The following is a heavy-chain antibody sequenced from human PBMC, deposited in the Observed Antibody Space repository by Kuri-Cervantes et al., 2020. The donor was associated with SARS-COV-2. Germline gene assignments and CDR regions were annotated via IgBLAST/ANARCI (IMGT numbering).Heavy chain of an antibody. Sequence: GESLKISCAASGFTFSSYWMSWVRQAPGKGLEWVANIKQDGSEKYYVDSVKGRFTISRDNAKNSLYLQMNSLRAEDTAVYYCARDRYWGPQYYYYYMDVWGKGTTVTVSS. D-gene: IGHD7-27*01. CDR2: IKQDGSEK. V-gene: IGHV3-7*01. CDR1: GFTFSSYW. CDR3: ARDRYWGPQYYYYYMDV. J-gene: IGHJ6*03.